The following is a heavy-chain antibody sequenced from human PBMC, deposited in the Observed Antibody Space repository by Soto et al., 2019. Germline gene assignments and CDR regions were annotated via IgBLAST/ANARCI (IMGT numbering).Heavy chain of an antibody. D-gene: IGHD3-22*01. Sequence: GSLRLSCAASGFTFSSYEMNWVRQAPGKGLEWVSYISSSGSTIYYADSVKGRFTISRDNAKNSLYLQMNSLRAEDTAVYYCAREETYYYDSSDYVATYNWFDPWGQGTLVTVSS. CDR1: GFTFSSYE. CDR2: ISSSGSTI. V-gene: IGHV3-48*03. CDR3: AREETYYYDSSDYVATYNWFDP. J-gene: IGHJ5*02.